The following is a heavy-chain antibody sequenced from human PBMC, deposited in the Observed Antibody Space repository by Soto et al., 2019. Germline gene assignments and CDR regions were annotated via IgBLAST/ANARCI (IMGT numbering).Heavy chain of an antibody. CDR2: INHSGST. CDR1: GGSFSGYY. Sequence: SETLSLTCAVYGGSFSGYYWSWIRQPPGKGLEWIGEINHSGSTNYNPSLKSRVTISVDTSKNQFSLKLSSVTAADTAVYYCAREGPGDNEYAIADVVQYYYYYYMDVWGKGTTVTVSS. J-gene: IGHJ6*03. D-gene: IGHD2-8*01. V-gene: IGHV4-34*01. CDR3: AREGPGDNEYAIADVVQYYYYYYMDV.